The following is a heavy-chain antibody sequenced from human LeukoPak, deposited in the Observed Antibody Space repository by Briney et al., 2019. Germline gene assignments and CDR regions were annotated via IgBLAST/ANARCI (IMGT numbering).Heavy chain of an antibody. CDR2: ISFNGGST. CDR1: GFTFSSYA. J-gene: IGHJ4*02. Sequence: PGGSLRLSCAASGFTFSSYAMHWVRQAPGKGLEYVSAISFNGGSTYYANSVKGRFTISRDNSKNTLYLQMGSLRAEDMAVYYCAKGYCSSPSCLIDYRGRGTLVTVSS. D-gene: IGHD2-2*01. V-gene: IGHV3-64*01. CDR3: AKGYCSSPSCLIDY.